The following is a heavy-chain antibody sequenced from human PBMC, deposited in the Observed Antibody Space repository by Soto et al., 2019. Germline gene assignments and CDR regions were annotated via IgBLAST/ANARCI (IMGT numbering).Heavy chain of an antibody. D-gene: IGHD6-13*01. V-gene: IGHV1-2*04. Sequence: GASVKVSCKASGYTFAGYYMHWVRQAPGQGLEWMGWINPNSGGTNYAQKFQGWVTMTRDTSISTAYMELSRLRSDDTAVYYCAAAAADDAFDIWGQGTMVTVSS. J-gene: IGHJ3*02. CDR3: AAAAADDAFDI. CDR2: INPNSGGT. CDR1: GYTFAGYY.